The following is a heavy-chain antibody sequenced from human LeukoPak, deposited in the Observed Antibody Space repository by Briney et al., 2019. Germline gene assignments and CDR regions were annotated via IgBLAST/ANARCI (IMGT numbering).Heavy chain of an antibody. CDR3: ARVSRDSSSWYIGSFWFDP. CDR1: GGSFSGYY. CDR2: INHSGST. D-gene: IGHD6-13*01. J-gene: IGHJ5*02. V-gene: IGHV4-34*01. Sequence: PSETLSLTCAVYGGSFSGYYWSWIRQPPGKGLEWIGEINHSGSTNYNPSLKSRVTISVDTSKNQFSLKLSSVTAADTAVYYCARVSRDSSSWYIGSFWFDPWGQGTLVTVSS.